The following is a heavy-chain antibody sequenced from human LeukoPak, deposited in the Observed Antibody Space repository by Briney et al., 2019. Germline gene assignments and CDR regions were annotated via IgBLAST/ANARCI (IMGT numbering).Heavy chain of an antibody. D-gene: IGHD3-10*01. CDR1: GFTFSSYA. V-gene: IGHV3-23*01. Sequence: PGGSLRLSCAASGFTFSSYAMSWVRQAPGKGLEWVSAISGSGGSTYYADSVKGWFTISRDNSKNTLYLQMNSLRAEDTAVYYCAKDATRVRGVIGGVDYWGQGTLVTVSS. J-gene: IGHJ4*02. CDR3: AKDATRVRGVIGGVDY. CDR2: ISGSGGST.